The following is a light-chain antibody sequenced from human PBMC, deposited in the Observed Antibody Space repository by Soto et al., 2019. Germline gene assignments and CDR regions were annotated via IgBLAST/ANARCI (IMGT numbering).Light chain of an antibody. CDR1: SSSIGSVHD. J-gene: IGLJ1*01. Sequence: QSVLTQPPSVSGSPGQSVTSSCILISSSIGSVHDVHWYQHRPGTAPKLLIYRNTNRPSGVPDRFSGSKSGTSASLAITGLQADDEAEYYCQSYDSGLSGYVFGTGTKVTVL. CDR2: RNT. V-gene: IGLV1-40*01. CDR3: QSYDSGLSGYV.